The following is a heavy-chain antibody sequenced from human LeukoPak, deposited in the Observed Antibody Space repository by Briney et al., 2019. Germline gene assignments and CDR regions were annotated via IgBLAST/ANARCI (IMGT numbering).Heavy chain of an antibody. CDR1: GDSISSYY. Sequence: SETLSLTCSVSGDSISSYYWGWIRQPPGKGLEWIGSIYYSGSTYYNPSLKSRVTISVDTSKNQFSLKLRSGTAADTAVYYSARRPAFDYWGQGTLVTVSS. J-gene: IGHJ4*02. V-gene: IGHV4-39*01. CDR3: ARRPAFDY. CDR2: IYYSGST.